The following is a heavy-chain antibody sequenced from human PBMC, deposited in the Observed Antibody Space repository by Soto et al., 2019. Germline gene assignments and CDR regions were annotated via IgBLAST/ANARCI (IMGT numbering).Heavy chain of an antibody. CDR2: ISLYHHST. D-gene: IGHD2-21*02. Sequence: ASVKVSCKTSGYPFTDYFIHWVRQAPGQGLEWMGIISLYHHSTSYAQKFQGRLTVTADTSTTTVYMDLSSLTSEDSAVYWCARELYSCGGDCPYYMDYWGQGTPVTVYS. CDR1: GYPFTDYF. J-gene: IGHJ4*02. CDR3: ARELYSCGGDCPYYMDY. V-gene: IGHV1-46*01.